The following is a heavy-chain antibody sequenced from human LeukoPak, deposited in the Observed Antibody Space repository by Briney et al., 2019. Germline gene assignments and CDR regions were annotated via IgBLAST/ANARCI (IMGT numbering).Heavy chain of an antibody. J-gene: IGHJ4*02. Sequence: GGSLRLSCAASGFTFSSYGMHWVRQAPGKGLEYVSAITTDGRGTYYADSVKGRFTIPRDNSKNTLYLQMSSLRAEDTAVYYCVKAILFGSGSYYGYWGQGTLVTVSS. D-gene: IGHD3-22*01. CDR3: VKAILFGSGSYYGY. V-gene: IGHV3-64D*09. CDR1: GFTFSSYG. CDR2: ITTDGRGT.